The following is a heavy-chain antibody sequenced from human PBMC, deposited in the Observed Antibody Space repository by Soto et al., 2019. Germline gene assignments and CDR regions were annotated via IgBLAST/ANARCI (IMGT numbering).Heavy chain of an antibody. CDR2: IYYSGST. Sequence: SETLSLTCTVSGGSISSGDYYWSWIRQPPGKGLEWIGYIYYSGSTYYNPSLKSRVTISVDTSKNQFSLKLSSVTAADTAVYYCARGSYYDILTGSQIYGFDFWGQGTMVTVSS. J-gene: IGHJ3*01. CDR3: ARGSYYDILTGSQIYGFDF. CDR1: GGSISSGDYY. V-gene: IGHV4-30-4*01. D-gene: IGHD3-9*01.